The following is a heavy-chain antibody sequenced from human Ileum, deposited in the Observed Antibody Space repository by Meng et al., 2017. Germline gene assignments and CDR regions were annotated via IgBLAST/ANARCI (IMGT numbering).Heavy chain of an antibody. CDR2: TNEYGTTT. Sequence: GGSLKISCAASGFTFSAYWMTWVRRAPGKGLEWVANTNEYGTTTNYVDSAKGRFTISRDNAKKSLFLQLNSLSSDDTAVYYCARDIPASASALDVWGQGTMVTVSS. CDR1: GFTFSAYW. D-gene: IGHD2-2*02. CDR3: ARDIPASASALDV. J-gene: IGHJ3*01. V-gene: IGHV3-7*01.